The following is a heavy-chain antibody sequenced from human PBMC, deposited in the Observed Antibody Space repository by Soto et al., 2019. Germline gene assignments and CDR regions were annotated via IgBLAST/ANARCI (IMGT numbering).Heavy chain of an antibody. CDR1: GFTFSSYW. J-gene: IGHJ6*02. CDR2: INSDGSST. V-gene: IGHV3-74*01. CDR3: TRSGSSPYYYGMDV. D-gene: IGHD6-6*01. Sequence: GGSLRLSCAASGFTFSSYWMHWVRQAPGKGLVWVSRINSDGSSTNYADSVKGRFTISRDNARNTLFLQMDTLRAEDTAVYYCTRSGSSPYYYGMDVWGQGTTVTVYS.